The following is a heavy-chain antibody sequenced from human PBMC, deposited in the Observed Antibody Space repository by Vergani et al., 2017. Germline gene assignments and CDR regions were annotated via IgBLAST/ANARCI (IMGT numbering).Heavy chain of an antibody. CDR1: GFTFGDYA. CDR3: TRDNENFDFWSGKPIDY. CDR2: IRSKAYGGTT. D-gene: IGHD3-3*01. Sequence: EVQLVESGGGLVKPGRSLRLSCTASGFTFGDYAMSWFRQAPGKGLEWVGFIRSKAYGGTTEYAASVKGRFTISRDDSKSIAYLQMNSLKTEETAVYYCTRDNENFDFWSGKPIDYWGQGTLVTVSS. V-gene: IGHV3-49*05. J-gene: IGHJ4*02.